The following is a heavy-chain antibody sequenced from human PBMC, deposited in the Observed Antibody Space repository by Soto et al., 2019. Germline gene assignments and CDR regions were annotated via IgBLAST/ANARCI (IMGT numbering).Heavy chain of an antibody. Sequence: ASVKVSCKASGGTFTSYYMHWVRQAPGQVLEWMGIINPSGGSTSYAQKFQVRVTMTRDTSTSTVYMELSSLRSEDTALYYCARDQGGIAAAGTWFDPWGQGTLVTVSS. CDR2: INPSGGST. D-gene: IGHD6-13*01. CDR1: GGTFTSYY. CDR3: ARDQGGIAAAGTWFDP. J-gene: IGHJ5*02. V-gene: IGHV1-46*01.